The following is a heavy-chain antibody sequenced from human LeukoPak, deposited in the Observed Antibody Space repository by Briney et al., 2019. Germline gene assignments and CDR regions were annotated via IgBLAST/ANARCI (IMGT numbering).Heavy chain of an antibody. V-gene: IGHV3-30*04. J-gene: IGHJ4*02. CDR3: AKSMGATLFDY. Sequence: GGSLRLSCAASGFTFSSYVMHWVRQAPGKGLEWVAIISYDGSNEYYADSVKGRFTISRDNSKNTLYLQMNSLRAEDTAVYYCAKSMGATLFDYWGQGTLVTVSS. CDR1: GFTFSSYV. CDR2: ISYDGSNE. D-gene: IGHD1-26*01.